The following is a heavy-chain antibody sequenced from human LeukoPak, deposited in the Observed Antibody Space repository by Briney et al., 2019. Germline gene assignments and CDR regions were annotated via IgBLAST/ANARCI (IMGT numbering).Heavy chain of an antibody. D-gene: IGHD2-2*01. V-gene: IGHV3-30*04. Sequence: QPGGSLRLSCAASGFTFSSYAMHWVRQAPGKGLEWVAVISYDGSNKYSADSVKGRFTISRDNSKNTLYLQMNSLRAEDTAVYYCPRDWGYCSSTSCYPNWFDPWGQGTLVTVSS. CDR3: PRDWGYCSSTSCYPNWFDP. J-gene: IGHJ5*02. CDR2: ISYDGSNK. CDR1: GFTFSSYA.